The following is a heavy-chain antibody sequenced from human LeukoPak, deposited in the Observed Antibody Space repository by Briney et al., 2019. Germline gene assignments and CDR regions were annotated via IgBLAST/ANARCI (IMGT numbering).Heavy chain of an antibody. J-gene: IGHJ5*02. D-gene: IGHD5-24*01. Sequence: PSETLSLTCTGSGGSISSYYWSWIRQPAGKGLEWIVRIYTSGSTNYNPSLKSRVAISVDKSKNQFSLKLSSVTAADTAVYCGARVKLPDIWFDPWGQGTLVTVSS. V-gene: IGHV4-4*07. CDR3: ARVKLPDIWFDP. CDR1: GGSISSYY. CDR2: IYTSGST.